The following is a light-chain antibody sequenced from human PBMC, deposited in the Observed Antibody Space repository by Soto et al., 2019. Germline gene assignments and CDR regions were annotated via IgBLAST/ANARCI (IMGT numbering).Light chain of an antibody. J-gene: IGLJ1*01. Sequence: QSVLTQPRSVSGSPGQSVTISCTGTSSDVGGYNYVSWYQQHPGKAPKVMIYYVSERPSGVPDRFSGSQSGNTASLTISGLQAEDEADYYCCSYAGSPRYVFGTGTKLTVL. V-gene: IGLV2-11*01. CDR3: CSYAGSPRYV. CDR1: SSDVGGYNY. CDR2: YVS.